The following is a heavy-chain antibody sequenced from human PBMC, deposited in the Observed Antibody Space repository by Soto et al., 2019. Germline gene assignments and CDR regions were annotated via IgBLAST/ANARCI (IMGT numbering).Heavy chain of an antibody. V-gene: IGHV1-18*04. Sequence: ASVKVSCKASGYTFTSYGISWVRQAPGQGLEWMGWISAYNGNTNYAQKLQGRVTMTTDTSTSTAYMELRSLRSDETAVYYCARGVPRYCSSTSCSTAFDYRGKGTLVTISS. CDR2: ISAYNGNT. J-gene: IGHJ4*02. CDR1: GYTFTSYG. CDR3: ARGVPRYCSSTSCSTAFDY. D-gene: IGHD2-2*01.